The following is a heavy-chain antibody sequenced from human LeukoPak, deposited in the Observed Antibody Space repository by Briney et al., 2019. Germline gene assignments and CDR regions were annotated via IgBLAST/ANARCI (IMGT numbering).Heavy chain of an antibody. D-gene: IGHD3-10*01. V-gene: IGHV3-11*04. Sequence: KPGGSLRLSCAASGFTFSDYYMSWIRQAPGKGLEWASYISSSGSTIYYADSVKGRFTISRDNAKNSLYLQMNSLRAEDTAVYYCATSGDGSGSYYNGPLGYWGQGTLVTVSS. CDR1: GFTFSDYY. CDR3: ATSGDGSGSYYNGPLGY. CDR2: ISSSGSTI. J-gene: IGHJ4*02.